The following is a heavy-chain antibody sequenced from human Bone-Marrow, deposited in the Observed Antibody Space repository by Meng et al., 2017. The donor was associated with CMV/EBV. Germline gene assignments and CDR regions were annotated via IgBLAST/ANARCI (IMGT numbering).Heavy chain of an antibody. CDR3: ARDSSFLSSSSWYNWFDP. V-gene: IGHV1-69*05. D-gene: IGHD6-13*01. J-gene: IGHJ5*02. CDR1: GGTFSSYA. CDR2: IIPIFGTA. Sequence: SVKVSCKASGGTFSSYAISWVRQAPGQGLEWMGGIIPIFGTANYAQKFQGRVTITTDESTSTAYMELSSLRSEDTAVYYCARDSSFLSSSSWYNWFDPWGQGSLVTVSS.